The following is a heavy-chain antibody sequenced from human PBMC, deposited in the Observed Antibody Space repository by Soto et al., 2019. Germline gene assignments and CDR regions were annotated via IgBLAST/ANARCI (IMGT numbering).Heavy chain of an antibody. V-gene: IGHV3-30-3*01. J-gene: IGHJ4*02. CDR2: ISYDGSNK. Sequence: QVQLVESGGGVVQPGRSLRLSCAASGFTFSSYAMHWVRQAPGKGLEWVAVISYDGSNKYYADSVKGRFTISRDNSKNTRYLQMNSLRAEDTAVYYCARDPSPRGVVVAATDYWGQGTLVTVSS. D-gene: IGHD2-15*01. CDR1: GFTFSSYA. CDR3: ARDPSPRGVVVAATDY.